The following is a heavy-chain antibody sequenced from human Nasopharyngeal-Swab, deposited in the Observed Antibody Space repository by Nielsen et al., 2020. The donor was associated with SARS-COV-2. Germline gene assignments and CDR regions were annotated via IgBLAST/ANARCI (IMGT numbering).Heavy chain of an antibody. Sequence: GESLKISCAASGFNFNNYAMSWVRQAPGKGPEWVSGIRVSGGRTYYADTVTGRFTISRDNSKNMLVLQMNSLRAEDTAVYYCAKEEQWLVHDWGQGTLVTVSS. J-gene: IGHJ4*02. CDR2: IRVSGGRT. CDR1: GFNFNNYA. CDR3: AKEEQWLVHD. D-gene: IGHD6-19*01. V-gene: IGHV3-23*01.